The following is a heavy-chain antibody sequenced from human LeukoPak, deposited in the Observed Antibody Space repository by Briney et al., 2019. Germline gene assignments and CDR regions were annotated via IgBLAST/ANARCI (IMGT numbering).Heavy chain of an antibody. J-gene: IGHJ4*02. Sequence: DGSNKYYADSVKGRFTISRDNSKNTLYLQMNSLRAEDTALYYCAKARGVRGVTSYYFDYWGQGTLVTVSS. CDR3: AKARGVRGVTSYYFDY. D-gene: IGHD3-10*01. V-gene: IGHV3-30*01. CDR2: DGSNK.